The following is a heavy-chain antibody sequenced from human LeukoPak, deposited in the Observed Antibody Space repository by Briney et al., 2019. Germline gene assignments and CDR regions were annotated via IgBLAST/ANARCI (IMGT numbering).Heavy chain of an antibody. Sequence: ASVKVSCKASGYTFTNNYLHWVRQAPGQGLEWMGMIYPRDGSTSYAQNFQGRVTVTRDTSTTTVHMELRGLRSEDTAVYYCARDQEGFDYWGQGTLVTVSS. CDR3: ARDQEGFDY. CDR1: GYTFTNNY. V-gene: IGHV1-46*01. CDR2: IYPRDGST. J-gene: IGHJ4*02.